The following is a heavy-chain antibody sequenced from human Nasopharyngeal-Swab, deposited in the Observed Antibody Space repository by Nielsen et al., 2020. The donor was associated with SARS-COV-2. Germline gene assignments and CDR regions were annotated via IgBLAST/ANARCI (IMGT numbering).Heavy chain of an antibody. D-gene: IGHD7-27*01. CDR1: GGSISHYY. CDR2: IYYTGST. CDR3: ARLDWVGKDYGMDV. J-gene: IGHJ6*02. V-gene: IGHV4-59*08. Sequence: GSLRLSCTVYGGSISHYYWSWIRQPPEEGLEWIGYIYYTGSTNYNPSLKSRVTISVDTSENQFSLNLSSVTAADTAVYYCARLDWVGKDYGMDVWGQGTTVTVSS.